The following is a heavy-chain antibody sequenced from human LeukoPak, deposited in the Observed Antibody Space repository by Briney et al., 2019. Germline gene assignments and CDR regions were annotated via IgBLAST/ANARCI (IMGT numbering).Heavy chain of an antibody. J-gene: IGHJ4*02. CDR1: GFTFSSYA. Sequence: PGGSLRLSCAASGFTFSSYAMHWVRQAPGKGLEYVSAISSNGGSTYYANSVKGRFTISRDNSKNTLYLQMGSLRAEDMAVYCCARYYYDSSGYYYDYWGQGTLVTVSS. CDR3: ARYYYDSSGYYYDY. CDR2: ISSNGGST. D-gene: IGHD3-22*01. V-gene: IGHV3-64*01.